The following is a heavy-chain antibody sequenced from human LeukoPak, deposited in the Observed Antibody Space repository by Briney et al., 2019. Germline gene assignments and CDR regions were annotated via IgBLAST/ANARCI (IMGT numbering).Heavy chain of an antibody. CDR1: GYIFTSYG. D-gene: IGHD3-10*01. Sequence: ASVKVSCKASGYIFTSYGISWVRQAPGQGLEWMGWISANDGNTDYPQKLQGRVTMTTDTSTSTAYMELRSLRSDDTAVYYCARESHVTREDYWGQGTLVTASS. V-gene: IGHV1-18*01. CDR2: ISANDGNT. CDR3: ARESHVTREDY. J-gene: IGHJ4*02.